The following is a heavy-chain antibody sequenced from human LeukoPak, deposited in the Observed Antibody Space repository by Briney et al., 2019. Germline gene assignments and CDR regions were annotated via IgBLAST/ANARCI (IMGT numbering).Heavy chain of an antibody. CDR3: ARSVGNTNFDS. J-gene: IGHJ4*02. V-gene: IGHV4-4*02. CDR2: IYHSGST. D-gene: IGHD1-26*01. CDR1: GASISGSDW. Sequence: SGTLSLTCAVSGASISGSDWWTWVRPPPGKGLEWIGEIYHSGSTNYNPSLKSRVTISVDKSKSHFSLKVTSVTAADTAVYYCARSVGNTNFDSWGQGALVTVSS.